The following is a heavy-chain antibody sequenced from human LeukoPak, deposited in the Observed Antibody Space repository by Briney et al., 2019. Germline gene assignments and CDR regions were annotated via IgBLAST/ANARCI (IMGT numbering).Heavy chain of an antibody. D-gene: IGHD2-2*01. J-gene: IGHJ4*02. V-gene: IGHV1-46*01. CDR2: INPSGGST. CDR3: ARGLYCSNTSCYVGFDY. CDR1: GYTFTSYY. Sequence: ASVKVSCKASGYTFTSYYMHWVRQAPGQGLEWMGIINPSGGSTSYAQKFQGRVTMTRDTSTSTVYMELSSLRSEDTAVYYCARGLYCSNTSCYVGFDYWGQGTLVTVSS.